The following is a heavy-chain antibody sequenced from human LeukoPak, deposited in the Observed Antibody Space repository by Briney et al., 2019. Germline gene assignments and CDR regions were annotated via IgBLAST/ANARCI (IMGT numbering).Heavy chain of an antibody. J-gene: IGHJ5*02. CDR2: INHSGST. D-gene: IGHD3-16*02. CDR3: ATTYYDYVWGSYRQYNWFDP. CDR1: GGSISSSSYY. V-gene: IGHV4-39*07. Sequence: SETLSLTCTVSGGSISSSSYYWSWIRQPPGKGLEWIGEINHSGSTNYNPSLKSRVTISVDTSKNQFSLKLSSVTAADTAVYYCATTYYDYVWGSYRQYNWFDPWGQGTLVTVSS.